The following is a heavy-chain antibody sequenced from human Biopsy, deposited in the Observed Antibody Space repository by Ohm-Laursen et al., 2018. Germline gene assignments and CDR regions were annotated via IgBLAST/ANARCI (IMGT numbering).Heavy chain of an antibody. V-gene: IGHV4-59*01. Sequence: GTLSLTCTVSGGSFTGDYWSWIRQSPGKGLEWIGSISDTGSTNYSPSLRGRVTISVDTSKKQFSLKVSSVTPADTAVFFCARLYRLDDYWNGDPPDAFDVWGQGTMVTVSS. CDR1: GGSFTGDY. CDR3: ARLYRLDDYWNGDPPDAFDV. D-gene: IGHD3-3*01. J-gene: IGHJ3*01. CDR2: ISDTGST.